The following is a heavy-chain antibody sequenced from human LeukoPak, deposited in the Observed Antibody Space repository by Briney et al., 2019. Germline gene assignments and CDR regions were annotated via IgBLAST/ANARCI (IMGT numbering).Heavy chain of an antibody. V-gene: IGHV4-31*03. J-gene: IGHJ6*02. Sequence: SETLSLTCTVSGGSISSGGYYWSWIRQHPGKGLEWIGYIYYSGSTYYNPSLKSRVTISVDTSKNQFSLKLSSVTAADTAVYYWARVRCSGGSCYHYHYYGMDVWGQGTTVTVSS. CDR3: ARVRCSGGSCYHYHYYGMDV. CDR1: GGSISSGGYY. D-gene: IGHD2-15*01. CDR2: IYYSGST.